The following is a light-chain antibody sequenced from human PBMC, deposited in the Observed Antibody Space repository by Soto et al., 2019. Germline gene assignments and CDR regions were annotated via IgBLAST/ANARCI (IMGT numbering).Light chain of an antibody. CDR3: QKCKVAPFT. Sequence: DTQMTQSPSSLSAFVGDRVTITCRASQDIGNFLAWYQQKPGKVPKLLIYAASTLQSGVPSRFSGSGSGTDFTLTISSLQPEDVATYYCQKCKVAPFTFGGGTKVDNK. CDR2: AAS. CDR1: QDIGNF. V-gene: IGKV1-27*01. J-gene: IGKJ4*01.